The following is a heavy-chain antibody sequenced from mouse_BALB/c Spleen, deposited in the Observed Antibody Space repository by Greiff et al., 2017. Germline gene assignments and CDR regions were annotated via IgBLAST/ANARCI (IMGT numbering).Heavy chain of an antibody. D-gene: IGHD2-1*01. J-gene: IGHJ4*01. CDR2: IWAGGST. Sequence: VQVVESGPGLVAPSQSLSITCTVSGFSLTSYGVHWVRQPPGKGLEWLGVIWAGGSTNYNSALMSRLSISKDNSKSQVFLKMNSLQTDDTAMYYCAREGGNYDYAMDYWGQGTSVTVSS. CDR3: AREGGNYDYAMDY. V-gene: IGHV2-9*02. CDR1: GFSLTSYG.